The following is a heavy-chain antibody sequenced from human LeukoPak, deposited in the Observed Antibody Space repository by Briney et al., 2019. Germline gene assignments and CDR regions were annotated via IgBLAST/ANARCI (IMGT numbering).Heavy chain of an antibody. CDR1: GGTFTSYA. Sequence: SVKVSCKASGGTFTSYAISWVRQAPGQGLEWMGGIIPIFGTANYAQKFQGRVTITADESTSTAYMELSSLRSDDTAVYYCARDRPYPLDYWGQGTLVTVSS. J-gene: IGHJ4*02. V-gene: IGHV1-69*13. CDR2: IIPIFGTA. CDR3: ARDRPYPLDY.